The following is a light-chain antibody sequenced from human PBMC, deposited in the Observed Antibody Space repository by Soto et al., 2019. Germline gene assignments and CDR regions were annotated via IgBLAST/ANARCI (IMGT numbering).Light chain of an antibody. CDR3: SSYTITHIPVI. Sequence: QSALTQPASVSGSPGQSITISCTGTSNDIGGYNYVSWYQQHPGEAPKLIIYEVSNRPSGVSNRFSGSKSDNTASLTITGLQAEDEASYYCSSYTITHIPVIFGGGTKLTAL. CDR1: SNDIGGYNY. J-gene: IGLJ2*01. V-gene: IGLV2-14*01. CDR2: EVS.